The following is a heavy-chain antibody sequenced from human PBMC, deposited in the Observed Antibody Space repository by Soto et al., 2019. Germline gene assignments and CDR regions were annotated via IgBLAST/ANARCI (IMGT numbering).Heavy chain of an antibody. CDR2: ISGSGGST. D-gene: IGHD3-10*01. CDR1: GFTFSSYA. V-gene: IGHV3-23*01. Sequence: VGSLRLSCAASGFTFSSYAMSWVRQAPGKGLEWVSAISGSGGSTYYADSVKGRFTISRDNSKNTLYLQMSSLRAEDTAVYYCAKSRVVRGVSLLFDYWGQGTLVTVSS. CDR3: AKSRVVRGVSLLFDY. J-gene: IGHJ4*02.